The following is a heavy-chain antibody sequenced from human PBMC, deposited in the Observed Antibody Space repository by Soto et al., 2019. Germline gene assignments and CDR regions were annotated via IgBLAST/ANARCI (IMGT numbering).Heavy chain of an antibody. D-gene: IGHD5-12*01. Sequence: PGESLKISCQGSGYSFTSYWISWVRQMPGKGLEWMGRIDPSDSYTNYSPSFQGHVTISADKSISTAYLQWSSLKASDTAMYYCASRADIVATILGPRADYYYYGMDVWGQGTTVTVSS. CDR3: ASRADIVATILGPRADYYYYGMDV. CDR2: IDPSDSYT. V-gene: IGHV5-10-1*01. CDR1: GYSFTSYW. J-gene: IGHJ6*02.